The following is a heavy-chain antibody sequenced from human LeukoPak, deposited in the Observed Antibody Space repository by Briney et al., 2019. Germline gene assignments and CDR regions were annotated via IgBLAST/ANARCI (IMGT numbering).Heavy chain of an antibody. CDR3: ARGHYYGSGSYYRY. V-gene: IGHV4-34*01. CDR1: GGSFSGYY. D-gene: IGHD3-10*01. CDR2: INHSGGT. J-gene: IGHJ4*02. Sequence: SETLSLTCAVYGGSFSGYYWSWIRQPPGKGLEWIGEINHSGGTNYNPSLKSRVTISVDTSKNQFSLKLSSVTAADTAVYYCARGHYYGSGSYYRYWGQGTLVTVSS.